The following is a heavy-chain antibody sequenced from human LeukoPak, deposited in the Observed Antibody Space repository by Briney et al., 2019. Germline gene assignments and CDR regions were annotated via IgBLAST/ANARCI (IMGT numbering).Heavy chain of an antibody. J-gene: IGHJ5*02. CDR1: GGTFSSYA. Sequence: GASVKVSCKASGGTFSSYAISWVRQAPGQGLEWMGRIIPILGIANYAQKFQGRVTITADKSTSTAYMELSSLRSEDTAVYYCAREGNSDYYDSSGSYRGDSYWFDPWGQGTLVTVSS. D-gene: IGHD3-22*01. CDR3: AREGNSDYYDSSGSYRGDSYWFDP. V-gene: IGHV1-69*04. CDR2: IIPILGIA.